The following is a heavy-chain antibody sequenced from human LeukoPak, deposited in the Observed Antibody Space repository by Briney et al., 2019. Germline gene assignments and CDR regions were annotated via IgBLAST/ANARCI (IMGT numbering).Heavy chain of an antibody. CDR1: GYTFTSYA. V-gene: IGHV7-4-1*02. D-gene: IGHD2-2*01. CDR3: ASSYCSSTSCYGNWFDP. CDR2: INTNTGNP. Sequence: ASVKVSCKASGYTFTSYAMNWVRQAPGQGLEWMGWINTNTGNPTYAQGLTGRFVFSSDTSVSTAYLQISSLKAEDTAVYYCASSYCSSTSCYGNWFDPWGQGTLVTVSS. J-gene: IGHJ5*02.